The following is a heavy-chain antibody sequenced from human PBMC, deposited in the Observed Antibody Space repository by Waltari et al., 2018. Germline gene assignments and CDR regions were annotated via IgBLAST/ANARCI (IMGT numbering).Heavy chain of an antibody. CDR1: GGSISSHY. CDR3: ARGGYGSGSFYYYGMDV. D-gene: IGHD3-10*01. Sequence: QVQLQESGPGLVKPSETLSLTCTVSGGSISSHYWSWIRQPQGKGLEWIGYIYYSGSTNYNPSLKSRVTISVDTSENQFSLKLSSVTAADTAVYYCARGGYGSGSFYYYGMDVWGQGTTVTVSS. V-gene: IGHV4-59*11. CDR2: IYYSGST. J-gene: IGHJ6*02.